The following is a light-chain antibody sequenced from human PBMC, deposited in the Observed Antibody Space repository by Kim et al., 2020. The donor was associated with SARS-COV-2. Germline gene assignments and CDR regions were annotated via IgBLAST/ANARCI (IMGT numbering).Light chain of an antibody. CDR1: QSVSSN. CDR2: GAS. V-gene: IGKV3-15*01. Sequence: EIVMTQSPATLSVSPGERATLSCRASQSVSSNLAWYQQKPGQAPRLLIYGASTRATGIPARFSGNGSGTEFTLTISSLQSEDFAVYYCQQYNNWPPEYTFGQGTNLEI. J-gene: IGKJ2*01. CDR3: QQYNNWPPEYT.